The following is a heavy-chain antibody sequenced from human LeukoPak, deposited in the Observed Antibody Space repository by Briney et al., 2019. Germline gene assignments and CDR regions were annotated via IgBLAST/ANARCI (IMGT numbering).Heavy chain of an antibody. CDR1: GFTFSSYG. J-gene: IGHJ4*02. D-gene: IGHD1-26*01. CDR2: ISYDGSNK. Sequence: GGSLRLSCAASGFTFSSYGMHWVRQAPGKGLEWVAVISYDGSNKYYADSVKGRFTISRDNSKNTLYLQMNSLRAEDTAVYYCAKDRGGEWELYIDYWGQGTLVTVSS. CDR3: AKDRGGEWELYIDY. V-gene: IGHV3-30*18.